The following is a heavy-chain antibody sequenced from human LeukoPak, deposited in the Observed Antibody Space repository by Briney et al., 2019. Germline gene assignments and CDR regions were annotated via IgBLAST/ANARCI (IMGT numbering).Heavy chain of an antibody. CDR2: IRYDGSNK. Sequence: PGGSLRLSCAASGFTFSSYGMHWVRQAPGKGLEWVAVIRYDGSNKYYADSVKGRFTISRDNSKNTLYLQMNSLRAEDTAVYYCAKGSLVWWLPPPDYFDYWGQGTLGTVSS. CDR1: GFTFSSYG. D-gene: IGHD5-12*01. V-gene: IGHV3-30*02. J-gene: IGHJ4*02. CDR3: AKGSLVWWLPPPDYFDY.